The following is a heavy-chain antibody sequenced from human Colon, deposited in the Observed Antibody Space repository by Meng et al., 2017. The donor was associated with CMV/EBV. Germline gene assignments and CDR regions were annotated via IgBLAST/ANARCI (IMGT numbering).Heavy chain of an antibody. Sequence: QLPLKESGPTLVNPKQTLPLTCTFSGFSLNTYEVGVGWFRQPPGKAPEWLALIYWDDDKRYRSSLGNRLTLTHDASKNQVVLTMTDMDPVDTATYYCAHKSLPAAFFDYWSQGTLVTVSS. CDR1: GFSLNTYEVG. CDR3: AHKSLPAAFFDY. D-gene: IGHD2-2*01. J-gene: IGHJ4*02. CDR2: IYWDDDK. V-gene: IGHV2-5*02.